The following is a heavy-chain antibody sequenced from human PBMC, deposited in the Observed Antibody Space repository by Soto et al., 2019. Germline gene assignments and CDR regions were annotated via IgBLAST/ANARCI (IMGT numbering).Heavy chain of an antibody. V-gene: IGHV3-30*18. J-gene: IGHJ4*02. Sequence: GGSLRVSCATSGFTFSSYGMHWVRQAPGKGLEWVAVISYDGSNKYYADSVKGRFTISRDNSKNTLYLQMNSLRVDDTAVYYCAKDKQYSPGHEVFDNWGQGTLVTVS. D-gene: IGHD5-18*01. CDR2: ISYDGSNK. CDR1: GFTFSSYG. CDR3: AKDKQYSPGHEVFDN.